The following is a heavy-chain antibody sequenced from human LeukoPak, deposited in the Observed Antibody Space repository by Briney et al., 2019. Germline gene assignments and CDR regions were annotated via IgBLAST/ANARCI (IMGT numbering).Heavy chain of an antibody. J-gene: IGHJ6*03. V-gene: IGHV3-33*01. CDR2: IWYDGSNK. CDR1: GFTFSSYG. CDR3: ARDGPDGVVPPAISLYYYMDV. Sequence: GGSLRLSCAASGFTFSSYGMHWVRQAPGKGLEWVAVIWYDGSNKYYADSVKGRFTISRDNSKNTLYLQMNSLRAEDTAVYYCARDGPDGVVPPAISLYYYMDVWSKGTTVTVSS. D-gene: IGHD2-2*01.